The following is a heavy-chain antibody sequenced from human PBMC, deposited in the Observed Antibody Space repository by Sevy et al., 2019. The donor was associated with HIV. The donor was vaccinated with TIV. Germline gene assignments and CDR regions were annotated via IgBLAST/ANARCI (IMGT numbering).Heavy chain of an antibody. CDR1: GFTFSSYA. CDR3: ANFDY. V-gene: IGHV3-30-3*01. CDR2: ISYDGSNK. J-gene: IGHJ4*02. Sequence: GGSLRLSCAASGFTFSSYAMHWVRQAPGKGLEWVAVISYDGSNKYYADSVKGRFTISRDNSKNTLYLQMNSRRAEDTAVYYCANFDYWGQGTLVTVSS.